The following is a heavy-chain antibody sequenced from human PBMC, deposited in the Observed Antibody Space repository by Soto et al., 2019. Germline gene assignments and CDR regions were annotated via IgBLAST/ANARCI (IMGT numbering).Heavy chain of an antibody. D-gene: IGHD4-4*01. CDR3: VRVGLNSNYDFDY. Sequence: ASVKVSCKASGYTFNSHYIHWVRQAPGQGLEWMGWINPNSDVTGYAQSFQDRVTMTRDMSITTAYMDLTRLRSDDTAVYYCVRVGLNSNYDFDYWGQGTLVTVS. CDR1: GYTFNSHY. J-gene: IGHJ4*02. CDR2: INPNSDVT. V-gene: IGHV1-2*02.